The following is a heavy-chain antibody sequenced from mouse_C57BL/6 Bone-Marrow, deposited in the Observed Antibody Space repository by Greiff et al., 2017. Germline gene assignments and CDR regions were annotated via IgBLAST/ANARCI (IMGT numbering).Heavy chain of an antibody. V-gene: IGHV5-4*01. CDR1: GFTFSSYA. J-gene: IGHJ2*01. D-gene: IGHD1-1*01. Sequence: DVQLVESGGGLVKPGGSLKLSCAASGFTFSSYAMSWVRQTPEKRLEWVATISDGGSYTYYPDNVKGRFTISRDNAKNNLYLQMSHLKSEDTAMYYCARDRGFTTVVAPFDYWGQGTTLTVSS. CDR3: ARDRGFTTVVAPFDY. CDR2: ISDGGSYT.